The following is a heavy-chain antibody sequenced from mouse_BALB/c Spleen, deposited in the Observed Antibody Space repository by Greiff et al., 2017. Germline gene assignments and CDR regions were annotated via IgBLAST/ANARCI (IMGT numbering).Heavy chain of an antibody. D-gene: IGHD1-1*01. V-gene: IGHV5-12-1*01. J-gene: IGHJ4*01. CDR3: ARHIYYYGSSLYYDAMDY. Sequence: EVKLVESGGGLVKPGGSLKLSCAASGFAFSSYDMSWVRQTPEKRLEWVAYISSGGGSTYYTDTVKGRFTISRDNAKNTLYLQMSSLKSEDTAMYYCARHIYYYGSSLYYDAMDYWGQGTSVTVSS. CDR1: GFAFSSYD. CDR2: ISSGGGST.